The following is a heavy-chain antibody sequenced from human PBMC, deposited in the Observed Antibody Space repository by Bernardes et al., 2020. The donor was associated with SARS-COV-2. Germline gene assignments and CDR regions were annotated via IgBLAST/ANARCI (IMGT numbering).Heavy chain of an antibody. Sequence: SLRLSCAASGFTFSSYAMSWVRQAPGKGLEWVSAISGSGGSTYYADSVKGRFTISRDNSKNTLYLQMNSLRAEDTAVYYCVGHCSSTSCYASYYYGMDVWGQGTPVTVSS. CDR2: ISGSGGST. J-gene: IGHJ6*02. CDR1: GFTFSSYA. CDR3: VGHCSSTSCYASYYYGMDV. D-gene: IGHD2-2*01. V-gene: IGHV3-23*01.